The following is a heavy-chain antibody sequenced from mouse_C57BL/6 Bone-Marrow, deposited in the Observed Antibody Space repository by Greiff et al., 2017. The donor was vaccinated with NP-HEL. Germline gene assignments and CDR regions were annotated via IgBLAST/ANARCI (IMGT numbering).Heavy chain of an antibody. V-gene: IGHV10-1*01. CDR3: VRHPGEYAMDY. CDR2: IRSKSNNYAT. J-gene: IGHJ4*01. Sequence: EVKLVESGGGLVQPKGSLKLSCAASGFSFNTYAMNWVRQAPGKGLEWVARIRSKSNNYATYYADSVKDRFTISRDDSESMLYLQMNNLKTEDTAMYYCVRHPGEYAMDYWGQGTSVTVSS. CDR1: GFSFNTYA.